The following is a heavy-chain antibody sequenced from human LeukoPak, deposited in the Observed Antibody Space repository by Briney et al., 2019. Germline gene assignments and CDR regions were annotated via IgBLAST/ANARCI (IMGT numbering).Heavy chain of an antibody. CDR2: IYYSGST. V-gene: IGHV4-39*01. CDR3: AGNLEWLNWFDP. D-gene: IGHD3-3*01. Sequence: SETLSLTCTVSGGPISSSSYYWGWIRQPPGKGLEWIGSIYYSGSTYYNPSLKSRVTISVDTSKNQFSLKLSSVTAADTAVYYCAGNLEWLNWFDPWGQGTLVTVSS. CDR1: GGPISSSSYY. J-gene: IGHJ5*02.